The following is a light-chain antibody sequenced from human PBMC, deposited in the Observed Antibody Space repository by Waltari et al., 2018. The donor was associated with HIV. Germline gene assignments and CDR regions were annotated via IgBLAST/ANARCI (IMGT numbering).Light chain of an antibody. Sequence: QSALTQPPSASGSPGQSVTISCTGTSSDVGGYNYVSWYQQHPGKAPKLMLFEVRNGPSGVPYRFSGSKSGNTASLTVSGLQAEDEADYYCSSFAGTNNLVFGGGTKLTVL. CDR2: EVR. J-gene: IGLJ3*02. V-gene: IGLV2-8*01. CDR3: SSFAGTNNLV. CDR1: SSDVGGYNY.